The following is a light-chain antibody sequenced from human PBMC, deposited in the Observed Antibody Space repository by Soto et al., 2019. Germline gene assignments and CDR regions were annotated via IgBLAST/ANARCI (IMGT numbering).Light chain of an antibody. CDR3: TSYSRYRVLV. V-gene: IGLV2-14*01. CDR1: SSDIGGYKY. CDR2: EVS. J-gene: IGLJ3*02. Sequence: QCLLTQPASVSGSLGQSITISCTGTSSDIGGYKYVSWYQQHPGKAPKLIIFEVSNRPSGVSDRFSGSNSGNTASLTISGLQAEDEADYYCTSYSRYRVLVFGGGTKVTVL.